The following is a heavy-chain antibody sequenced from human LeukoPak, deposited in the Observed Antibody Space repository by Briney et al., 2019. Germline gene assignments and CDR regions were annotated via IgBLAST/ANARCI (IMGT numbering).Heavy chain of an antibody. J-gene: IGHJ5*02. CDR2: ISPYNGNT. Sequence: ASVKVSCKASGYTFINYGISWVRQAPGQGLEWMGWISPYNGNTNYAQKLQGRVTMTTDTSTSTAYMELRSLRSDDTAVYYCARDQVGEQLVRPKYNWFDPWGQGTLVTVSS. V-gene: IGHV1-18*01. CDR1: GYTFINYG. CDR3: ARDQVGEQLVRPKYNWFDP. D-gene: IGHD6-6*01.